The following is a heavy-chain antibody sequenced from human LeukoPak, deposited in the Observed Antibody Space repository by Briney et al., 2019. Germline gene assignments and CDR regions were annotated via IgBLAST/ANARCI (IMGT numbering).Heavy chain of an antibody. CDR3: ARSEEGYYYYGMEV. CDR2: IDHSGST. D-gene: IGHD1-14*01. CDR1: GGSFSGYY. J-gene: IGHJ6*02. Sequence: SETLSLTCAVYGGSFSGYYWSWIRQPPGKGLEWIGEIDHSGSTNYNPSLKSRVTISVDMSKNQFSLKLISLTAADTGVYYCARSEEGYYYYGMEVWGQGTTVTVSS. V-gene: IGHV4-34*01.